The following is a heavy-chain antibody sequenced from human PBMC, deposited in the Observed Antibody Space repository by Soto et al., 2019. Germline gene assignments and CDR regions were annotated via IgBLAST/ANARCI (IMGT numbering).Heavy chain of an antibody. CDR3: ASGGAGSGPFTWELPDH. CDR2: ITPFSGDV. D-gene: IGHD1-26*01. Sequence: QMQLVQSGAEVKKTGSSVTVSCKALGNTFTYRYLHWVRQAPGQALEWMGWITPFSGDVHYAQKFQERVTITRDRSINTAYMQMSSRRSEDTAMYFCASGGAGSGPFTWELPDHWGQGTLVTVSS. J-gene: IGHJ4*02. CDR1: GNTFTYRY. V-gene: IGHV1-45*02.